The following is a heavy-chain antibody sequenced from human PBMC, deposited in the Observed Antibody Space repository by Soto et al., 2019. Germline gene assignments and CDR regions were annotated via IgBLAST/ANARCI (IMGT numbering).Heavy chain of an antibody. CDR3: TTDPGDYEDF. J-gene: IGHJ4*02. V-gene: IGHV3-15*01. CDR1: GITFTNAW. Sequence: EVQLVESGGDLVKPGGCLRLSCAASGITFTNAWMSWVRQAPGKGLEWVGRIKNKADGGTTDYAAPVRGRFTISRDDSKITLFLQMNSLETEDTAVYYCTTDPGDYEDFWGRGTLVTVSS. CDR2: IKNKADGGTT. D-gene: IGHD4-17*01.